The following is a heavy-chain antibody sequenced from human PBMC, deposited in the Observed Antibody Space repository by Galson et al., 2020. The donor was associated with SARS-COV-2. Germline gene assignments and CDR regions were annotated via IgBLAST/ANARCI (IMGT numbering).Heavy chain of an antibody. J-gene: IGHJ4*02. CDR3: VGPVGATLRHLPY. V-gene: IGHV3-23*01. Sequence: GGSLRLSCAVSGFTFNIYAMNWVRQAPGEGLKWVTSISSGGDSTYYADSVKGRFTISRDNSRNTLFLQMNGLRAEDTAIYYCVGPVGATLRHLPYWGQGTLVTVSS. CDR1: GFTFNIYA. CDR2: ISSGGDST. D-gene: IGHD1-26*01.